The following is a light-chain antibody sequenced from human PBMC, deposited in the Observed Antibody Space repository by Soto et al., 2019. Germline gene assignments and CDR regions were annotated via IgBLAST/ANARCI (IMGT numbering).Light chain of an antibody. CDR3: SSYTSSSTFHYV. Sequence: QPALTQPASVSGSPGQSITISCTGTSSDVGGYNYVSWYQQHPGKAPKLMIYEVSNRPSGVSNRFSGSKSGNTASLTISGLQAEDEADYYCSSYTSSSTFHYVFGTGTKLTVL. CDR2: EVS. CDR1: SSDVGGYNY. V-gene: IGLV2-14*01. J-gene: IGLJ1*01.